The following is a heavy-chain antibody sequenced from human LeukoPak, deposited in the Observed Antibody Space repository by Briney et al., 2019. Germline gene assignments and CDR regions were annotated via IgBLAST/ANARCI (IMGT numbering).Heavy chain of an antibody. D-gene: IGHD3-22*01. CDR1: GFTFRTYW. V-gene: IGHV3-7*01. J-gene: IGHJ4*02. CDR3: ARDIYYDSSGYYGSVY. CDR2: INQDGSEK. Sequence: GSLRLSCVASGFTFRTYWLTWVRQAPGKGLEWVANINQDGSEKSYVDSVKGRFTISRDNAKSSLYLQMSSLRAEDTAVYYCARDIYYDSSGYYGSVYWGQGTLVTVSS.